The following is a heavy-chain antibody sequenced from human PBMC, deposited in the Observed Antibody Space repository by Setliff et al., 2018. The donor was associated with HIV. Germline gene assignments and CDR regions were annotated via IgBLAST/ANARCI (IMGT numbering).Heavy chain of an antibody. J-gene: IGHJ4*02. V-gene: IGHV4-4*07. Sequence: PSETLSLTCTVSGGSISRFYWSWIRQSAEKGLEWIGRVYADGNINYNPSLKSRLTMSIDTSKNQFSLKLSSVTATDTAVYYCARDAGPHYGSGPPLEYWGQGIQVTVSS. D-gene: IGHD3-10*01. CDR2: VYADGNI. CDR3: ARDAGPHYGSGPPLEY. CDR1: GGSISRFY.